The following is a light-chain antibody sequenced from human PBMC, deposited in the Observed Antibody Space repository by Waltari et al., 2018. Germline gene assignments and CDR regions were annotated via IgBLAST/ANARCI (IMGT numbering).Light chain of an antibody. CDR2: GAS. Sequence: EIVMTLSPATLSVSPGERATLSCRASQSVNLDLVWYQHKPGQAPRLLIYGASNRATGIPARFSGGGSGTEFTLTISGLQSEDSAVYYCQQYNKWPTFGGGTKVEIK. V-gene: IGKV3-15*01. CDR3: QQYNKWPT. J-gene: IGKJ4*01. CDR1: QSVNLD.